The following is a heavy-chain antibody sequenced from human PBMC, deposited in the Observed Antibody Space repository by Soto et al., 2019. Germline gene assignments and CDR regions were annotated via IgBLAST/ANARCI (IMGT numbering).Heavy chain of an antibody. J-gene: IGHJ6*02. CDR1: GGSFSGYY. D-gene: IGHD3-10*01. CDR3: ALRGGPLQWFGEANYGMDV. Sequence: SETLSLTCAVYGGSFSGYYWSWIRQPPGKGLEWIGEINHSGSTNYNPSLKSRVTISVDTSKNQFSLKLSSVTAADTAVYYCALRGGPLQWFGEANYGMDVWGRGTTVPVSS. V-gene: IGHV4-34*01. CDR2: INHSGST.